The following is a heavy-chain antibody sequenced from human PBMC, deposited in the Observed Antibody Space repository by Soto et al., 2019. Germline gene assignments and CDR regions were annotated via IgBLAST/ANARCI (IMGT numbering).Heavy chain of an antibody. CDR3: AAVMGSDYDYVWGSLTFDD. J-gene: IGHJ4*02. V-gene: IGHV3-23*01. D-gene: IGHD3-16*01. CDR1: GFIFRSTA. CDR2: VSGSGVST. Sequence: EVELLESGGGLSPPGGSLRLSCAASGFIFRSTAMAWVRQAPGKGLEWVSHVSGSGVSTYFSDSVKGRFTISRDNSNNTLYLQMHSQRGEDTAVYFCAAVMGSDYDYVWGSLTFDDWGQGTLVTVSS.